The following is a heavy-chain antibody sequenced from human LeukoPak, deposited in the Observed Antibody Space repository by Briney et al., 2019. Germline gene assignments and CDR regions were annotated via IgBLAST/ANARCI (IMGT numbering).Heavy chain of an antibody. CDR2: TSYSGST. CDR1: GGSISSSY. V-gene: IGHV4-59*08. J-gene: IGHJ3*02. D-gene: IGHD5-18*01. Sequence: PSQTLSLTCTVSGGSISSSYWSWSRQPPGKGLEWIGYTSYSGSTDYNPSLKSRVTMSVDTSKNQFSLKLTSVIAADTVVYYCVESGNRGYSYGYSAFDIWGQGTTVTVSS. CDR3: VESGNRGYSYGYSAFDI.